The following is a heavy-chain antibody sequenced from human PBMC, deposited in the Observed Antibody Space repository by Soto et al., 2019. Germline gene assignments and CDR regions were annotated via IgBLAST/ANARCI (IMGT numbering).Heavy chain of an antibody. D-gene: IGHD4-17*01. Sequence: TGGSLRLSCAASGFTFSSYDMHWVRQATGKGLEWVSAIGTAGDTYYPGSVKGRFTISRENAKNSLYLQMNSLRAGDTAVYYCARQYGGDEADAFDIWGQGKMVTFS. CDR3: ARQYGGDEADAFDI. CDR1: GFTFSSYD. J-gene: IGHJ3*02. CDR2: IGTAGDT. V-gene: IGHV3-13*01.